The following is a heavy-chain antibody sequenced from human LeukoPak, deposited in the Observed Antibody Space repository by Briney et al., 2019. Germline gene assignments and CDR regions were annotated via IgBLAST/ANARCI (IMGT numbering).Heavy chain of an antibody. CDR1: GYTFTRYW. CDR3: ARIEGSTFDY. J-gene: IGHJ4*02. V-gene: IGHV5-51*01. Sequence: GESPKISCKGSGYTFTRYWIGWVRQMPGKGLEWMGIIYPGDSESKYRPSLQGQVTISVDKSINTAYLQWSSLKASDTAIYYCARIEGSTFDYWGQGTLVTVSS. CDR2: IYPGDSES.